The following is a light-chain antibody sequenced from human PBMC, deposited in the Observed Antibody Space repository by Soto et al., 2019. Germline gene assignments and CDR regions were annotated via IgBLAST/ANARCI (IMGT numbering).Light chain of an antibody. CDR3: SSYTSLSTVV. CDR2: EVS. CDR1: RSDVSGYNY. J-gene: IGLJ2*01. V-gene: IGLV2-14*01. Sequence: QSALTQPASVSGSPGQSITISCTGTRSDVSGYNYVSWYQQHPGKAPKLVIYEVSNRPSGVSNRFSGSKSGNTASLTISGLQTEDEADYYCSSYTSLSTVVFGGGTKLTVL.